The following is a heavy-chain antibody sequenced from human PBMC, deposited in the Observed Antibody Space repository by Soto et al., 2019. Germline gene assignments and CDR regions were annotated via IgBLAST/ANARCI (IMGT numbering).Heavy chain of an antibody. Sequence: SETLSLTCAVSGGSISSSNWWSWVRQPPGKGLEWIGEIYHSGSTNYNPSLKSRVTISVDKSKNQFSLKLSSVTAADTAVYYCARAATIDYDFWSGYYTGIYYYGMDVWGQGTTVTV. CDR3: ARAATIDYDFWSGYYTGIYYYGMDV. J-gene: IGHJ6*02. CDR2: IYHSGST. V-gene: IGHV4-4*02. D-gene: IGHD3-3*01. CDR1: GGSISSSNW.